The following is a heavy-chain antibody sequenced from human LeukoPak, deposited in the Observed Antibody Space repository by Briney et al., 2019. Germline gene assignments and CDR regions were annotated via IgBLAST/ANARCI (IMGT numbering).Heavy chain of an antibody. D-gene: IGHD6-13*01. J-gene: IGHJ4*02. V-gene: IGHV3-23*01. CDR1: GLTFNNYA. CDR3: AKAPSASSSWRRYFDY. CDR2: ISGSGGST. Sequence: PGGSLRLSCAVSGLTFNNYAMSWVRQAPGKGLEWVSAISGSGGSTYYADSVKGRFTISRDNSKNTLYLQMNSLRAEDTAVYYCAKAPSASSSWRRYFDYWGQGTLVTVSS.